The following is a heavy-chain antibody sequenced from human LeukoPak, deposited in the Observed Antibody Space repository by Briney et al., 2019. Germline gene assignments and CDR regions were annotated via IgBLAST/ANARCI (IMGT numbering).Heavy chain of an antibody. V-gene: IGHV4-39*07. Sequence: SETLSLTCTVSGGSFRSSSYYWGWIRQTPGKGLEWIGEINHSGITNSNPSLKSRVTASVDTSKNEFSLNLNSVTAADTAVYYCARVRNGDLDYWGQGTLVTVSS. CDR1: GGSFRSSSYY. CDR3: ARVRNGDLDY. CDR2: INHSGIT. J-gene: IGHJ4*02. D-gene: IGHD2-8*01.